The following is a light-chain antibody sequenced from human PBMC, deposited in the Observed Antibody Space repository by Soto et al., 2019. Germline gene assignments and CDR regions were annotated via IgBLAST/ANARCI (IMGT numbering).Light chain of an antibody. CDR2: DVS. CDR1: SSDVGGYKY. Sequence: QSVLTQPRSVSGSPGQSVTISCTGTSSDVGGYKYVSWYQQHPGKAPKRMMYDVSKRPSGVPDRFSGSKSGNTASLTISGLQAEDEADYFCCFYTGNYTWVFGGGTQLTVL. V-gene: IGLV2-11*01. J-gene: IGLJ3*02. CDR3: CFYTGNYTWV.